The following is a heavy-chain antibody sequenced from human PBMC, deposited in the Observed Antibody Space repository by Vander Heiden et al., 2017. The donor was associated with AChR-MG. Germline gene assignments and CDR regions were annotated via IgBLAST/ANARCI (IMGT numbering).Heavy chain of an antibody. Sequence: QVQLVQSGAEVKKPGSSVKVSCKASGGTFSSYTISWVRKAPGQGLEWMGRISPILGIANYAQKFQGRVTITADKSTSTAYMELSSLRSEDTAVYYCARDRQQLLDYWGQGTLVTVSS. CDR2: ISPILGIA. CDR3: ARDRQQLLDY. J-gene: IGHJ4*02. CDR1: GGTFSSYT. V-gene: IGHV1-69*08. D-gene: IGHD6-13*01.